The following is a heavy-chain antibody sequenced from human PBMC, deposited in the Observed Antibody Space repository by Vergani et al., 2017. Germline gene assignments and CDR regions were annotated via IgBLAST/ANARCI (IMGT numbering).Heavy chain of an antibody. Sequence: EVQLLESGGGLVQPGGSLRLSCAASGFTFSSYAMSWVRQAPGKGLEWVSAISGSGGSTYYADSVKGRFTISRDNSKNTLYLQMNSLRAEYTAVYYCAKGGSYSYYYYYMDVWGKGTTVTVSS. D-gene: IGHD1-26*01. CDR1: GFTFSSYA. J-gene: IGHJ6*03. V-gene: IGHV3-23*01. CDR2: ISGSGGST. CDR3: AKGGSYSYYYYYMDV.